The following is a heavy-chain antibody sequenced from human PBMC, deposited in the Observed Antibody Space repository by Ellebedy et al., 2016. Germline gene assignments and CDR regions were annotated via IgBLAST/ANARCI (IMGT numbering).Heavy chain of an antibody. J-gene: IGHJ6*02. V-gene: IGHV4-59*01. CDR3: ARLNRLQLITTYYYHSMDV. Sequence: SETLSLXCTVSGGSISGYYWSWIRRPPGKGLQWIGYIYYTGITKYDPSFRTRVTMSVDASKNQCSLSLTSVSAADSAVYYCARLNRLQLITTYYYHSMDVWGQGITVTVSS. D-gene: IGHD1-1*01. CDR1: GGSISGYY. CDR2: IYYTGIT.